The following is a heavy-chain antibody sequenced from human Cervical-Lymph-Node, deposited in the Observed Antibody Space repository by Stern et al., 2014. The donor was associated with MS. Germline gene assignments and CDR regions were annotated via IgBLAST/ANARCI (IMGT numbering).Heavy chain of an antibody. CDR1: GGTFSVYA. Sequence: DQLVESGAEVKKPGSSVKISCKASGGTFSVYAFNWLRQAPGQGLEWMGGIIPILGTANYAQKFQGRVTITADESTRTTSIQLSSLRSNDTAVYYCARDGRHTYTYALDVWGQGTTVTVSS. D-gene: IGHD2-2*02. CDR2: IIPILGTA. V-gene: IGHV1-69*01. CDR3: ARDGRHTYTYALDV. J-gene: IGHJ6*02.